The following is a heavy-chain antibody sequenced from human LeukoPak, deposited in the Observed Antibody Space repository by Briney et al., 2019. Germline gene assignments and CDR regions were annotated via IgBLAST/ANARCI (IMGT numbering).Heavy chain of an antibody. CDR3: AKSNYFDSGGYYFFDY. CDR2: ISGSGGST. J-gene: IGHJ4*02. D-gene: IGHD3-22*01. V-gene: IGHV3-23*01. CDR1: GFTFSSYA. Sequence: GGSLRLSCAASGFTFSSYAMSWVRQAPGKGLEWVSAISGSGGSTYYADSVKGRFTISRDNSKNTLYLQMNGLRAEDTAVYYCAKSNYFDSGGYYFFDYWGQGTLVTVSS.